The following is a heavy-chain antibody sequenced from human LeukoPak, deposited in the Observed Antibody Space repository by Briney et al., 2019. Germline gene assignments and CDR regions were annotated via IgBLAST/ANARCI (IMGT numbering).Heavy chain of an antibody. CDR1: GFTFDDYA. D-gene: IGHD3-3*01. CDR3: SRFSSRNFGVVIKSYYYYMDV. J-gene: IGHJ6*03. V-gene: IGHV3-73*01. Sequence: GGSLRLSCAASGFTFDDYAMHWVRQASGKGLVWVRRIRSKANYVESVKGRFTISRDESKNTAYLQMNSLKTEDTGVYYCSRFSSRNFGVVIKSYYYYMDVWGKGTTVTVSS. CDR2: IRSKAN.